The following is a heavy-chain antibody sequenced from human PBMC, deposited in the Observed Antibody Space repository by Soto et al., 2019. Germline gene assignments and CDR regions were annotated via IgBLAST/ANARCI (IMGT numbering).Heavy chain of an antibody. CDR2: INAGNGNT. CDR3: ARSGEYCTNGVCYYYYGMDV. D-gene: IGHD2-8*01. J-gene: IGHJ6*02. CDR1: GYTFTSYA. V-gene: IGHV1-3*01. Sequence: ASVKVSCKASGYTFTSYAMHWVRQAPGQRLEWMGWINAGNGNTKYSQKFQGRVTITRDTSASTAYMELSSLRSEDTAVYYCARSGEYCTNGVCYYYYGMDVWGQGTTVTVSS.